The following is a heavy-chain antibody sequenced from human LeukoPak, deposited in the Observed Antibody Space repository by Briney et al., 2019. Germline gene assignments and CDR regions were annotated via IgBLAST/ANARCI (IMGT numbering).Heavy chain of an antibody. CDR1: GYTFTGYY. Sequence: ASVKVSCKASGYTFTGYYMHWVRQAPGQGLEWMGWINPNSGGTNYAQKFQGRVTMTRDTSISTAYMELSRLRSDDTAVYYCARWPRGSYYYYYMDVWGKGTTVTVSS. CDR2: INPNSGGT. V-gene: IGHV1-2*02. J-gene: IGHJ6*03. D-gene: IGHD3-16*01. CDR3: ARWPRGSYYYYYMDV.